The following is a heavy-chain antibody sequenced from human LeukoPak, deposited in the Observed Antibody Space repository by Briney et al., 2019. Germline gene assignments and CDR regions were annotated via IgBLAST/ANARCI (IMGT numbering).Heavy chain of an antibody. CDR3: ARDHDWNDFDY. D-gene: IGHD1-1*01. CDR2: IKQDGSEK. J-gene: IGHJ4*02. CDR1: GFTFSSYS. V-gene: IGHV3-7*01. Sequence: PGGSLRLSCAASGFTFSSYSMSWVRQAPGKGLEWVANIKQDGSEKYYVDSVKGRFTISRDNAKNSLYLQMNSLRAEDTAVYYCARDHDWNDFDYWGQGTLVTVSS.